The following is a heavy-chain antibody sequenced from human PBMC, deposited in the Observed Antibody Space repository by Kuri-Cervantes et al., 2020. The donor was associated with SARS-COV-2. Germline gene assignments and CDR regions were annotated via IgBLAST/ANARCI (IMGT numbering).Heavy chain of an antibody. D-gene: IGHD4-11*01. Sequence: SQTLSPTCAVYGGSFSGYYCSWIRQPPGKGLEWIGEINHSGSTNYNPSLKSRVTMSVYTSEIQFSLKLCSVTDADAAVYYCARNGYSNHAVSVFDYWGQGTLVTVSS. J-gene: IGHJ4*02. V-gene: IGHV4-34*01. CDR3: ARNGYSNHAVSVFDY. CDR2: INHSGST. CDR1: GGSFSGYY.